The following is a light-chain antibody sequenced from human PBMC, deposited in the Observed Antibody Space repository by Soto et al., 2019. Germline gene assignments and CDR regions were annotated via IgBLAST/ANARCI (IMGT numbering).Light chain of an antibody. J-gene: IGKJ3*01. CDR2: AAS. V-gene: IGKV1-12*02. Sequence: DIQMTQSPSSVSASVGDRVTFTCRASQHISSWLAWYQQKPGKAPKLLIAAASILQSGVPSRFRGSGYGTDFTLTISSLQPEDFATYFCQQANSFPFTFGPGTRLEIK. CDR3: QQANSFPFT. CDR1: QHISSW.